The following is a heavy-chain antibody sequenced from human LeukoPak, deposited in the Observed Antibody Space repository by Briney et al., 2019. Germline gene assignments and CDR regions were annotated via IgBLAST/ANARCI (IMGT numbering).Heavy chain of an antibody. CDR2: INPNSGGT. Sequence: ASVKVSCKASGYTFTGYYMHWVRQAPGQGLEWMGWINPNSGGTNYAQKFQGRVTMTRDTSISTAYMELSRLRSDDTAVYYCARDRVVAGLTFKPEFDPWGQGTLVTVSS. CDR3: ARDRVVAGLTFKPEFDP. D-gene: IGHD6-19*01. V-gene: IGHV1-2*02. CDR1: GYTFTGYY. J-gene: IGHJ5*02.